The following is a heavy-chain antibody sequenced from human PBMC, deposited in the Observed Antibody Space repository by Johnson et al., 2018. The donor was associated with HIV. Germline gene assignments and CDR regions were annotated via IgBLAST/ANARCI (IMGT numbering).Heavy chain of an antibody. Sequence: QVQLVESGGGVVQPGRSLRLSCAASGFTFSSYGMHWVRQAPGKGLEWVAVISYDGSIKYFADSVKGRFTISRDNSKNTLYLKMNSLRPEDTAVYYCARLPSGYSRDAFDIWGQGTMVTVSS. V-gene: IGHV3-30*19. D-gene: IGHD5-18*01. J-gene: IGHJ3*02. CDR3: ARLPSGYSRDAFDI. CDR1: GFTFSSYG. CDR2: ISYDGSIK.